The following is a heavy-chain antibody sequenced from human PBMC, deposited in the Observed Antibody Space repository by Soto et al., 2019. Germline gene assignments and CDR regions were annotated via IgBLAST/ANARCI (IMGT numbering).Heavy chain of an antibody. D-gene: IGHD4-17*01. CDR3: ARRLEEYGNYWFDP. J-gene: IGHJ5*02. CDR1: GGSINSDTDH. V-gene: IGHV4-39*01. CDR2: IYHSGST. Sequence: QLQLQESGPGLVKPSETSSLTCTVSGGSINSDTDHWAWIRQPPGKALEWIGSIYHSGSTYQNPSLKSRITMSVDKSKNQFSLRLTSVTAADTAVYYCARRLEEYGNYWFDPWGQGILVTVSS.